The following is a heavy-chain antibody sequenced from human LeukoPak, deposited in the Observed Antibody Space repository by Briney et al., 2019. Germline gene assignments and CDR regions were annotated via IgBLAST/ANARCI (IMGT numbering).Heavy chain of an antibody. CDR3: ARDYYGSGSYPFDC. CDR1: GGSINSYY. V-gene: IGHV4-4*07. Sequence: PSETLSLTCSVSGGSINSYYWSWIRQPAGKGLEWIGRLYPSGSTNYNPSLKSRVTMSIDTSKNQFSLKLSSVTAADTAVYYCARDYYGSGSYPFDCWGQGTLVTVSS. J-gene: IGHJ4*02. CDR2: LYPSGST. D-gene: IGHD3-10*01.